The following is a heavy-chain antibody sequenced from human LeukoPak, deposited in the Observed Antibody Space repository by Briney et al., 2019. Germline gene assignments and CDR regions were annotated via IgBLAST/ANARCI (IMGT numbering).Heavy chain of an antibody. J-gene: IGHJ3*02. CDR1: GFTFSSYS. Sequence: GGSLRLSCAASGFTFSSYSMNWVRQAPGKGLVWVSRINSDGSSTSYADSVKGRFTLSRDNSKGTLYLQMNSLKVEDTAIYYCAKDAFSYNGVYDASDIWGQGTMVTVSS. V-gene: IGHV3-74*01. D-gene: IGHD3-3*02. CDR3: AKDAFSYNGVYDASDI. CDR2: INSDGSST.